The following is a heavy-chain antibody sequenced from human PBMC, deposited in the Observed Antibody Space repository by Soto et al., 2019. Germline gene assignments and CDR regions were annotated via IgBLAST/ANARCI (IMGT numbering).Heavy chain of an antibody. J-gene: IGHJ4*02. CDR2: ITSNGDST. V-gene: IGHV3-23*01. Sequence: GSLRLSCAAFGFDFNKYAMTWVRQAPGKGLQWVSSITSNGDSTYYADSVKGRFTTSRDNSKNTLYLQMNSLRADDTAVFYCAKDSPSYTTSPFYFDSCGQGTLVTVSS. CDR3: AKDSPSYTTSPFYFDS. CDR1: GFDFNKYA. D-gene: IGHD2-2*02.